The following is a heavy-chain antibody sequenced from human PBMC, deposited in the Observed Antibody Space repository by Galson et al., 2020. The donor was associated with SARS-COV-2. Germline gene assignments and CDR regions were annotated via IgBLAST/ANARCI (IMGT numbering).Heavy chain of an antibody. CDR3: ARESVGYGDYFIWFDP. CDR2: ISAYNGNT. V-gene: IGHV1-18*04. CDR1: GYTFTSYG. D-gene: IGHD4-17*01. J-gene: IGHJ5*02. Sequence: ASVKVSCKASGYTFTSYGISWVRQAPGQGLEWMGWISAYNGNTNYAQKLQGRVTMTTDTSTSTAYMELRSLRSDDTAVYYCARESVGYGDYFIWFDPWGQGTLVTVSS.